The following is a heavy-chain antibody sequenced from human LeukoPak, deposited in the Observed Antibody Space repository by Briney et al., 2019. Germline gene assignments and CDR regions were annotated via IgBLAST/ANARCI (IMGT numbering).Heavy chain of an antibody. CDR2: INPNSGGT. CDR3: ARDLDYYDSSGYTLDY. J-gene: IGHJ4*02. CDR1: GYTFTGYY. Sequence: ASVKVSCKASGYTFTGYYMHWVRQAPGQGLEWMGWINPNSGGTNYAQKFQGRVTMTRDTSISTAYMELSSLRSDDTAVYYCARDLDYYDSSGYTLDYWGQGTLVTVSS. V-gene: IGHV1-2*02. D-gene: IGHD3-22*01.